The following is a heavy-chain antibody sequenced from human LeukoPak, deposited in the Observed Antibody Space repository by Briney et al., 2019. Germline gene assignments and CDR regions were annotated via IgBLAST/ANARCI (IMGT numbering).Heavy chain of an antibody. J-gene: IGHJ3*02. V-gene: IGHV4-4*07. D-gene: IGHD2-8*01. CDR3: ARGPGTSSSYAFDI. CDR1: GGSISSPY. Sequence: SETLSLTCTVSGGSISSPYWSWIRQPAGKGLEWIGRVYATGSTNYNPSLKSRVTMSVDTSKNQFSLKLSSVTAADTAVYYCARGPGTSSSYAFDIWGQGTMVTVSS. CDR2: VYATGST.